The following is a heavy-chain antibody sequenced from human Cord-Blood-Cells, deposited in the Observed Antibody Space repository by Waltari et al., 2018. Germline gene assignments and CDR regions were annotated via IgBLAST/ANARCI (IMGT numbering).Heavy chain of an antibody. CDR1: GGTFSTSA. Sequence: QVQLVQSGAEVKKPGSSVKVSCKASGGTFSTSALRRVRQAPGQGLEWMGGIIPIFGTANYAQKFQGRVTITADESTSTAFMELSSLRSEDTAVYYCARGSHPPYAFDIWGQGTMVTVSS. CDR3: ARGSHPPYAFDI. J-gene: IGHJ3*02. CDR2: IIPIFGTA. V-gene: IGHV1-69*12.